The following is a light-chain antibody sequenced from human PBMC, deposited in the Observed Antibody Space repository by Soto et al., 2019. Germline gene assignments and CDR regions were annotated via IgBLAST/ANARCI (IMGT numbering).Light chain of an antibody. CDR1: QRISTW. J-gene: IGKJ1*01. V-gene: IGKV1-5*01. CDR2: DAS. Sequence: VGDRVTITCRASQRISTWLAWYQQKPGKVPKLLISDASTLDSGVPSRFRGSGFGTEFTLTINSLQPDDFATYYCQHYDRYSGTFGQGTKVDIK. CDR3: QHYDRYSGT.